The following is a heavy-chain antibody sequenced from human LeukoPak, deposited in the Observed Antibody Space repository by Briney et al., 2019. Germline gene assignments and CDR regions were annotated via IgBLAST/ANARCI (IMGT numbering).Heavy chain of an antibody. Sequence: EPSETLSLTCTVSGGSISSYYWSWIRQPPGKGLEWIGYIYYSGSTNYNPSLKSRVTISVDTSKNQFSLKLSSVTAADTAVYYCARVSDTAMVLAAFDIWGQGTMVTVSS. CDR2: IYYSGST. J-gene: IGHJ3*02. CDR1: GGSISSYY. V-gene: IGHV4-59*08. CDR3: ARVSDTAMVLAAFDI. D-gene: IGHD5-18*01.